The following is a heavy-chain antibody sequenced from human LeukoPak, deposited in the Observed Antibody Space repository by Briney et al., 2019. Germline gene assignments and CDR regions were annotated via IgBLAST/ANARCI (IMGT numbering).Heavy chain of an antibody. CDR1: GFTVSSNY. Sequence: GGSLRLSCAASGFTVSSNYMSWVRQAPGKGLEWVSGISWNSGSIGYADSVKGRFTISRDNSKNTLYLQMNSLRAEDTAVYYCAKSPGSYRPRTFDYWGQGTLVTVSS. D-gene: IGHD3-16*02. V-gene: IGHV3-66*02. CDR3: AKSPGSYRPRTFDY. J-gene: IGHJ4*02. CDR2: SWNSGSI.